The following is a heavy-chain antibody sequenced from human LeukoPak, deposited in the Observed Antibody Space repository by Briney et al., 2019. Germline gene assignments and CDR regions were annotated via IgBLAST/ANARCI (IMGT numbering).Heavy chain of an antibody. CDR1: GFTFSGSA. Sequence: GGSLKLSCAASGFTFSGSAMHWVRRASGKGLEWVGRIRSKANSYATAYAASVKGRFTISRDDSKNTAYLQMNSLKTEDTAVYYCTRPQSDYYDSSGYPYWGQGTLVTVSS. D-gene: IGHD3-22*01. J-gene: IGHJ4*02. CDR3: TRPQSDYYDSSGYPY. V-gene: IGHV3-73*01. CDR2: IRSKANSYAT.